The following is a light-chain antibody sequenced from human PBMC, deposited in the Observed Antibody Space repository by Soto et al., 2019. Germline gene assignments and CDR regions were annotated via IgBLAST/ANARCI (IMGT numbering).Light chain of an antibody. CDR3: QSYDSSLSGWKV. CDR2: GNS. J-gene: IGLJ2*01. Sequence: QAVVTQPPSVSGAPGQRVTISCTGSSSNIGAGYDVHWYQQLPGTAPKLLIYGNSNRPSGVPDRFSGSKSGTSASLAITGLQAEDEADYYGQSYDSSLSGWKVFGGGTKLTVL. CDR1: SSNIGAGYD. V-gene: IGLV1-40*01.